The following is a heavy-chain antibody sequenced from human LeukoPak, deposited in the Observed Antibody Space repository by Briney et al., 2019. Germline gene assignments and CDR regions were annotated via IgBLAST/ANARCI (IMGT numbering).Heavy chain of an antibody. CDR3: ARGGRSDSSWYDPLDY. V-gene: IGHV4-34*01. D-gene: IGHD6-13*01. J-gene: IGHJ4*02. Sequence: GSXXXYYWSWIRQPPGKGLEWIGEINHSGSTNYNPSLKGRVTISVDTSKNQFSLKLSSVTAADTAVYYCARGGRSDSSWYDPLDYWGQGTLVTVSS. CDR1: GSXXXYY. CDR2: INHSGST.